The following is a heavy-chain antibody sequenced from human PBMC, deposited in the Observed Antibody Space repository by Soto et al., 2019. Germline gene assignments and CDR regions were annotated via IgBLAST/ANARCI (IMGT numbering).Heavy chain of an antibody. CDR1: GDTFRSYA. V-gene: IGHV1-69*01. D-gene: IGHD4-17*01. J-gene: IGHJ4*02. CDR3: ARFSTVTTTFDY. Sequence: SVKVSFKAAGDTFRSYAISWVRQAPGQGLEWMGGIIPIFGTANYAQKFQGRVTITADESTSTAYMELSSLRSEDTAVYYCARFSTVTTTFDYWGQGTLVTVSS. CDR2: IIPIFGTA.